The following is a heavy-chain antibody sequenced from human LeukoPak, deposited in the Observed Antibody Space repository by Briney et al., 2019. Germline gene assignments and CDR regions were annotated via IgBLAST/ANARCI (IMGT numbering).Heavy chain of an antibody. CDR2: INHSGST. CDR3: ARDRATYYYDSSGFIWFDP. D-gene: IGHD3-22*01. V-gene: IGHV4-34*01. CDR1: GGSFSGYY. Sequence: SETLSLTCAVYGGSFSGYYWSWIRQPPGKGLEWIGEINHSGSTNYNPSLKSRVTVSVDTSKNQFSLKLSSVTAADTAVYYCARDRATYYYDSSGFIWFDPWGQGTLVTVSS. J-gene: IGHJ5*02.